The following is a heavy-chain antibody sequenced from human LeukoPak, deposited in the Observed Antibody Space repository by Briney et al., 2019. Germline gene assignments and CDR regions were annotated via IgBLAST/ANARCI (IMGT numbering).Heavy chain of an antibody. Sequence: SQTLSLTCAISGDSVSSNSVTWNWIRQSPSRGLEWLGRTYYRSTWYNDYAVSVRGRITVNPDTSKNQFSLHLNSVTPEDTAVYYCARRLTPDDCFDPLGQGILGTVSS. J-gene: IGHJ5*02. D-gene: IGHD4-17*01. CDR2: TYYRSTWYN. V-gene: IGHV6-1*01. CDR1: GDSVSSNSVT. CDR3: ARRLTPDDCFDP.